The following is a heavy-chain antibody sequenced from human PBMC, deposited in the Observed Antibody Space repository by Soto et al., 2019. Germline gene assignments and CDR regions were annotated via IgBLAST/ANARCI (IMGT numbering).Heavy chain of an antibody. Sequence: PSETLSLTCTVSGGSISSYYWSWIRQPPGKGLEWIGYIYYSGSTNYNPSLRSRVTISVDTSKNQFSLKLSSVTAADTAVYYCAREGYNWNYFGCWGQGTQVTVSS. CDR1: GGSISSYY. D-gene: IGHD1-20*01. J-gene: IGHJ4*02. CDR2: IYYSGST. CDR3: AREGYNWNYFGC. V-gene: IGHV4-59*01.